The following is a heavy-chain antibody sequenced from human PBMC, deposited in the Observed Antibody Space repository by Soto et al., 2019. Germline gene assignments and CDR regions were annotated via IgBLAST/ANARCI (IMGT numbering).Heavy chain of an antibody. CDR3: TRDQDTVYDY. CDR1: GDKVSSTSAG. Sequence: SQTLSLTCAISGDKVSSTSAGWGWIRQSPSRGLEWLGRTYYRSKWYTDYEVSVKSRITINADTSKNQFSLQLNSVTPEGTAVYYCTRDQDTVYDYWGQCTLVTVSS. J-gene: IGHJ4*02. D-gene: IGHD5-18*01. CDR2: TYYRSKWYT. V-gene: IGHV6-1*01.